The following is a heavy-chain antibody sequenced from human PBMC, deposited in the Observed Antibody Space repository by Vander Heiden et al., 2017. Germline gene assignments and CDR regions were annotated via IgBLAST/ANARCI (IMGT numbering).Heavy chain of an antibody. CDR2: ISYDGSDK. Sequence: QVQLVESGGGVVQPGRSLRLSCTASGFTFSGHGMQWVRQAPGNGLEWVAYISYDGSDKSYANSVKDRFTISRDNSRNTLFLQMNSLRPEDTGVYYCGRPGHRWSNSSPDYWGQGALVSVSS. CDR3: GRPGHRWSNSSPDY. CDR1: GFTFSGHG. V-gene: IGHV3-33*01. J-gene: IGHJ4*02. D-gene: IGHD6-6*01.